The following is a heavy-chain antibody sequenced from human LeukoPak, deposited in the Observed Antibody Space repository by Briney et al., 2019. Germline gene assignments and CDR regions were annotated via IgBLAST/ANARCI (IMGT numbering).Heavy chain of an antibody. V-gene: IGHV1-18*01. CDR2: ISGNSGKT. Sequence: GASVKVSCKTSGYTFSTYGLSRVRQAPGQGLEWMGWISGNSGKTHYAQKFQDRVTLTTDTSSTTAFMELRSLRSDDTAMYYCARNAGSYFEFAPWGQGTLVTVSS. D-gene: IGHD1-26*01. CDR3: ARNAGSYFEFAP. J-gene: IGHJ5*02. CDR1: GYTFSTYG.